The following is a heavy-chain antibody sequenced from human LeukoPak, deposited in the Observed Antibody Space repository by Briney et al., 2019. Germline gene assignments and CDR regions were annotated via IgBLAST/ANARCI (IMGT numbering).Heavy chain of an antibody. V-gene: IGHV4-59*01. J-gene: IGHJ5*02. D-gene: IGHD2-15*01. CDR2: IYYSGST. Sequence: SEALSLTCTVSGGSISSYYWSWIRQPPGKGLEWIGYIYYSGSTNYNPSLKSRVTISVDTSKNQFSLKLSSVTAADTAVYYCARTYCSGGRCYSVWFDPWGQGTLVTVSS. CDR3: ARTYCSGGRCYSVWFDP. CDR1: GGSISSYY.